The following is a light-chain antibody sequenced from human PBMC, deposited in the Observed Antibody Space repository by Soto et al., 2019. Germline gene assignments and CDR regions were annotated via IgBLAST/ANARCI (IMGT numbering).Light chain of an antibody. V-gene: IGKV1-39*01. CDR1: QTINTH. Sequence: DIQMTQSPSSLSASVGDRVTVTCRASQTINTHLNWYQQKPGKAPKLLIYGASTLQSGVPSRFSGSGSGTDYTLTISSLQPEDFATYYCQQSYRTPTFGQGTQLEIK. CDR2: GAS. J-gene: IGKJ5*01. CDR3: QQSYRTPT.